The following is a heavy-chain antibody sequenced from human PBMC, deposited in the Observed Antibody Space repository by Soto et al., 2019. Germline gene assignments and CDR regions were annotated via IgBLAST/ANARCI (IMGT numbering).Heavy chain of an antibody. CDR1: GYTFSTYA. D-gene: IGHD1-1*01. CDR3: ARGKGMEENYYYYGLDI. V-gene: IGHV1-3*01. J-gene: IGHJ6*02. CDR2: INGGTGQT. Sequence: KVSCKASGYTFSTYAMHWVRQAPGQGLEWMGWINGGTGQTRYSQRFQDRVTITRDTPASTANMELTSLTSEDTAVYYCARGKGMEENYYYYGLDIWGQGTTVTVYS.